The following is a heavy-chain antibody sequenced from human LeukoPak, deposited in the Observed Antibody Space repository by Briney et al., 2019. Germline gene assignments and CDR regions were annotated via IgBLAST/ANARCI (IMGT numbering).Heavy chain of an antibody. V-gene: IGHV1-69*04. CDR1: VLTFGIHA. CDR3: ARGLTVGYGDYQPALS. Sequence: ASVKVSCKASVLTFGIHAINWVRQAPGQGLEWMGRIIPVLGLANYAQKFQGRVTITADKSTSTAYMELSSLRSEDTAVYYCARGLTVGYGDYQPALSWGQGTLVTVSS. J-gene: IGHJ4*02. CDR2: IIPVLGLA. D-gene: IGHD4-17*01.